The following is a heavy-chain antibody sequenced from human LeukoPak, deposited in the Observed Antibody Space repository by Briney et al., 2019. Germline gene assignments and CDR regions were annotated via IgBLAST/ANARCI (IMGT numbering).Heavy chain of an antibody. Sequence: ASVTVSCKVSGYTLTELSMHWVRQAPGKGLEWMGGFDPEDGETIYAQKFQGRVTMTEDTSTDTAYMELSSLRSEDTAVYYCASIITIFADDAFGIWGQGTMVTVSS. CDR3: ASIITIFADDAFGI. V-gene: IGHV1-24*01. CDR2: FDPEDGET. CDR1: GYTLTELS. D-gene: IGHD3-3*01. J-gene: IGHJ3*02.